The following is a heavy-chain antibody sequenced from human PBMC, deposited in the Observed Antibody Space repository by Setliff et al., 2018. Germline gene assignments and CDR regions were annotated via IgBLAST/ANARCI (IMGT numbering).Heavy chain of an antibody. V-gene: IGHV1-18*01. CDR1: GYTFTSYG. D-gene: IGHD6-13*01. J-gene: IGHJ3*02. CDR3: ARGGVGGSSWESLDAFDI. Sequence: ASVKVSCKASGYTFTSYGISWVRQAPGQGLEWMGWISAYNGNTNYAQKLQGRVTMTTDTSTSTAYMELRSLRSDDTAVYYCARGGVGGSSWESLDAFDIWGQGTMVTVSS. CDR2: ISAYNGNT.